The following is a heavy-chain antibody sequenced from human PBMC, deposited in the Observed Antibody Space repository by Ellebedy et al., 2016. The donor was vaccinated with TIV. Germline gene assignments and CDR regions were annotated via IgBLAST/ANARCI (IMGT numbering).Heavy chain of an antibody. J-gene: IGHJ3*02. CDR3: VRGSRGAFDI. CDR2: TYYRSKWYN. V-gene: IGHV6-1*01. CDR1: GYSVSSNAVA. Sequence: MPSETLSLTCAISGYSVSSNAVAWHWIRQSPSRGLEWLGRTYYRSKWYNEYAVSVNSRITINPDTSKNQFSLQLNSLTPEDQPLYYCVRGSRGAFDIWGQGTMVTVSS.